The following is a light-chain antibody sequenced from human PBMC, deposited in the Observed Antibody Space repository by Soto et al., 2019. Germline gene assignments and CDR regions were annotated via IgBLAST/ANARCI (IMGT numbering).Light chain of an antibody. V-gene: IGKV3-20*01. CDR3: QQYRSYSRT. CDR2: GAS. J-gene: IGKJ1*01. CDR1: QSVETSY. Sequence: EIVFAQSACPPFLSPGESATLSFRASQSVETSYLAWYQLKPGQAPRLIIFGASGRATGIPDRFSGSGSGTEFSLTISRLQPDDFAMYYCQQYRSYSRTFGQGTKVDI.